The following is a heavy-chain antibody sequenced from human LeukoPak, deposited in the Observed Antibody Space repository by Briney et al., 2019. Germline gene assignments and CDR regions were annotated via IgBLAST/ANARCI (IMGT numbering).Heavy chain of an antibody. D-gene: IGHD2-2*01. Sequence: SETLSLTCTVSGGSISSYYWSWIRQPPGKGLEWIGYIYYSGSTNYNPSLKSRVTISVDTSKNQFSLKLSSVTAADTAVYYCARDDCSSTSCYPDAFDIWGQGTMVTVSS. CDR2: IYYSGST. V-gene: IGHV4-59*01. CDR3: ARDDCSSTSCYPDAFDI. J-gene: IGHJ3*02. CDR1: GGSISSYY.